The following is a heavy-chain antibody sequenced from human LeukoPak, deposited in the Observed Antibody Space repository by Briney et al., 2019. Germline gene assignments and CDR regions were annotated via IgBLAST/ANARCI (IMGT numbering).Heavy chain of an antibody. V-gene: IGHV2-5*02. J-gene: IGHJ4*02. CDR2: IFWDGDK. CDR3: AHRSSGWLKFDY. Sequence: SGPTLVKPTQTLTLTCTSSGFSLSSSGVGVGWIRQPPGKALEWLALIFWDGDKRYSPSLKTRLTITKDTSKNQVVLTLTNLDPVDTATYYCAHRSSGWLKFDYWGQGTLVTVSS. D-gene: IGHD6-19*01. CDR1: GFSLSSSGVG.